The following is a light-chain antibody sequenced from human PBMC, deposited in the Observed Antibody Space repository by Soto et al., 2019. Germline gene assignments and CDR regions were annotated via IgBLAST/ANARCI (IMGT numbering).Light chain of an antibody. CDR1: SSDVAGYNY. Sequence: QSALTQPASVSGSPGQSITISCTGTSSDVAGYNYVSWYQQHPGKAPKLMIYDVSNRPSGVSNRFSGSKSGNTASLTISGLQAEDEADYYCSSYTTSSPHVVFGGGTKVTVL. J-gene: IGLJ2*01. CDR3: SSYTTSSPHVV. CDR2: DVS. V-gene: IGLV2-14*01.